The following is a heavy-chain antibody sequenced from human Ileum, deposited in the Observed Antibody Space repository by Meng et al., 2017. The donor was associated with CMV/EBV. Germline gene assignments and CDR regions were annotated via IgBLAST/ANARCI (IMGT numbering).Heavy chain of an antibody. J-gene: IGHJ6*02. V-gene: IGHV3-48*03. CDR1: GFTFGVYE. CDR2: ISSSTLTI. CDR3: ARGGSFTICGVVIIPNYYYYGMDV. D-gene: IGHD3-3*01. Sequence: GESLKISCVASGFTFGVYEMNWVRQAPGKGLEWISYISSSTLTIKYADSVKGRFTISRDNAKNSLYLQMNSLRAEDTAVYYCARGGSFTICGVVIIPNYYYYGMDVWGQGTTVTVSS.